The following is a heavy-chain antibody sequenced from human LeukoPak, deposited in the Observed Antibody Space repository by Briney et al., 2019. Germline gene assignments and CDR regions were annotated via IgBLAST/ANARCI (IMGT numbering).Heavy chain of an antibody. CDR2: ISGSGGST. Sequence: PGGSLRLSCAASGFTFSSYAMSWVRQAPGKGLEWVSAISGSGGSTYYADSVKGRFTISRDNSKNTLYLQMNSLRAEDTAVYYCAKYQPLYCSSTSCPLDYWGQGTLVTVSS. V-gene: IGHV3-23*01. J-gene: IGHJ4*02. D-gene: IGHD2-2*01. CDR3: AKYQPLYCSSTSCPLDY. CDR1: GFTFSSYA.